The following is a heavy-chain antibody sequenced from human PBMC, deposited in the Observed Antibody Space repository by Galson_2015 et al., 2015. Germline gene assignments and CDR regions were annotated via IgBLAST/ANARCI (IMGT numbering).Heavy chain of an antibody. CDR2: IRSKANSYAT. D-gene: IGHD6-25*01. J-gene: IGHJ4*02. CDR3: TRHNGEGSAAVDY. CDR1: GFTFSGSA. V-gene: IGHV3-73*01. Sequence: SLRLSCAASGFTFSGSAMHWVRQASGKGLEWVGRIRSKANSYATAYAASVKGRFTISRDDSKNTAYLQMNSLKTEDTAVYYCTRHNGEGSAAVDYWGQGTLVTVSS.